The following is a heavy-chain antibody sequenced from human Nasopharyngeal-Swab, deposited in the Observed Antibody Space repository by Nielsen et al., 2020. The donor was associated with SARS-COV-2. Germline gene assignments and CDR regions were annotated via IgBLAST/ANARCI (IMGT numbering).Heavy chain of an antibody. V-gene: IGHV3-23*01. CDR2: ISGSGGST. Sequence: GEALKISCAASGFTFSSYAMSWGRQAPGKGLEWVSAISGSGGSTYYADSVKGRFTISRDNSKNTLYLQMNSLRAEDTAVYYCAKILAVGWFLGGYFDYWGQGTLVTVSS. D-gene: IGHD3-3*01. J-gene: IGHJ4*02. CDR1: GFTFSSYA. CDR3: AKILAVGWFLGGYFDY.